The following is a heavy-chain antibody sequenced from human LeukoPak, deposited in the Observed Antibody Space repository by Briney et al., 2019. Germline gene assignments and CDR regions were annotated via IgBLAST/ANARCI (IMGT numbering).Heavy chain of an antibody. Sequence: GGSLRPSCAASGFTFSRYSMNWVRQAPGKGLEWVSSISDSSTYIFNADPVRGRFTISRDDAKNSLFLQMNSLRVEDTAVYYCVRVVYCSGGTCSYYFDYWGQGTLVTVSS. CDR2: ISDSSTYI. V-gene: IGHV3-21*01. CDR3: VRVVYCSGGTCSYYFDY. CDR1: GFTFSRYS. J-gene: IGHJ4*02. D-gene: IGHD2-15*01.